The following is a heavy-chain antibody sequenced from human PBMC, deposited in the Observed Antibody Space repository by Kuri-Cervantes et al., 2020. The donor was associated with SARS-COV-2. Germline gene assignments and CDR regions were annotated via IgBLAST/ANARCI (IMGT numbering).Heavy chain of an antibody. CDR1: GFTFSSYS. D-gene: IGHD2-8*01. V-gene: IGHV3-21*01. CDR2: ISSSSSYI. J-gene: IGHJ1*01. CDR3: ARDFPAYCTNGVCYSEYFQH. Sequence: ESLKISCAASGFTFSSYSMNWVCQAPGKGLEWVSSISSSSSYIYYADSVKGRFTISRDNAKNSLYLQMNSLRAEDTAVYYCARDFPAYCTNGVCYSEYFQHWDQGTLVTVSS.